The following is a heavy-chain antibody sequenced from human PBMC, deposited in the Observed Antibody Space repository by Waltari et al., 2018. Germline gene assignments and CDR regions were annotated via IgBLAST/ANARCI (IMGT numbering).Heavy chain of an antibody. J-gene: IGHJ4*02. CDR3: ARWMGRDDY. D-gene: IGHD2-2*03. CDR1: GFTFSTYW. CDR2: IKEHGSEK. V-gene: IGHV3-7*01. Sequence: EVQLVESGGGLVQPGGSLRLSCAASGFTFSTYWMTWVRQAPGKGLEWVANIKEHGSEKYYVDSVKRRFPISRDNAKNSLFLQMNSLRAEDTAVYYCARWMGRDDYWGQGTLVTVSS.